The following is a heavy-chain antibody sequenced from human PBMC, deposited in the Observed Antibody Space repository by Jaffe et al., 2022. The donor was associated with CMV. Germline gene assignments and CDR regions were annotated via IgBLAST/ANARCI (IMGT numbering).Heavy chain of an antibody. V-gene: IGHV5-51*01. CDR3: ARHVFDYGDYPLYYYYYYMDV. J-gene: IGHJ6*03. D-gene: IGHD4-17*01. CDR1: GYSFTSYW. Sequence: EVQLVQSGAEVKKPGESLKISCKGSGYSFTSYWIGWVRQMPGKGLEWMGIIYPGDSDTRYSPSFQGQVTISADKSISTAYLQWSSLKASDTAMYYCARHVFDYGDYPLYYYYYYMDVWGKGTTVTVSS. CDR2: IYPGDSDT.